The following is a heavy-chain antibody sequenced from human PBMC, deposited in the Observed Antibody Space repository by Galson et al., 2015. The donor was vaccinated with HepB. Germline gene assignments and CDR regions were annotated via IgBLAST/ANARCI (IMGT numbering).Heavy chain of an antibody. D-gene: IGHD3-10*01. CDR2: TYYKSQWYT. Sequence: CAISGDSVSSTSAAWIWIRQSPSRGLEWLGGTYYKSQWYTDYGVSVKGRITINPDTSKNQFSLQLNSVTPADTAVYYCARDRDRGPNAFDIWGQGTMVTVSS. V-gene: IGHV6-1*01. CDR1: GDSVSSTSAA. J-gene: IGHJ3*02. CDR3: ARDRDRGPNAFDI.